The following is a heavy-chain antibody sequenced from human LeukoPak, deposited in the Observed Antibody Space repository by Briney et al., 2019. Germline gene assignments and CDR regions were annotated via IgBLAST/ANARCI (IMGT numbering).Heavy chain of an antibody. CDR1: GFTFSNYG. Sequence: GGSLRLSCGASGFTFSNYGLSWVRQAPGRGLEWVSGISGGAVSTNYADSVKGRFTISRDNSKNTLYLQMNSLRAEDTAVYYCATYRSQYYDILTGYYKRGDHDAFDIWGQGTMVTVSS. J-gene: IGHJ3*02. CDR2: ISGGAVST. V-gene: IGHV3-23*01. CDR3: ATYRSQYYDILTGYYKRGDHDAFDI. D-gene: IGHD3-9*01.